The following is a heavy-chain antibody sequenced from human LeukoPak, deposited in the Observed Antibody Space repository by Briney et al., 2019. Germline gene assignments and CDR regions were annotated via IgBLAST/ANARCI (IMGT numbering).Heavy chain of an antibody. CDR3: AKDWGASGWYNWFDP. V-gene: IGHV3-7*01. D-gene: IGHD6-19*01. CDR2: IKQDGSKK. CDR1: GFPFSSYW. J-gene: IGHJ5*02. Sequence: GGSLRLSCVASGFPFSSYWMTWVRQAPGKGLEWVANIKQDGSKKSYVDSVKGRLTISRDNSKNTLYLQMNSLTTEDTAIYYCAKDWGASGWYNWFDPWGQGTQVTVSS.